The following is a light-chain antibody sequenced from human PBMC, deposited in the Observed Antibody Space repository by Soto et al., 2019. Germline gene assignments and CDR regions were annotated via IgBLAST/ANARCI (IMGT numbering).Light chain of an antibody. CDR1: NIGRKS. CDR3: QVWDSSSDHVV. J-gene: IGLJ2*01. CDR2: DDS. Sequence: SYELTQPPSVSVAPGQTARITCGGHNIGRKSVHWYQQKPGQAPVLVVYDDSDRPSGIPERFSGSNSGNTATLTISRVEAGDEADDYCQVWDSSSDHVVFGGGTKLTVL. V-gene: IGLV3-21*02.